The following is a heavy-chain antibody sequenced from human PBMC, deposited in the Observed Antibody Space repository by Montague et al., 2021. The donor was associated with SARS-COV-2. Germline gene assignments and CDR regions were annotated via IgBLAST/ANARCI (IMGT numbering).Heavy chain of an antibody. CDR3: ARRAQWQLSWFFDL. V-gene: IGHV4-39*01. CDR2: INYSGTT. Sequence: SETLSLTCIVSGGSVSSGTYYWGWVRQPPGKGLEWIGTINYSGTTYYNPSLKSRVTISVDTSKNQFSLKVTSVTAADTAVYYCARRAQWQLSWFFDLWGRGTLVTVSS. CDR1: GGSVSSGTYY. D-gene: IGHD6-19*01. J-gene: IGHJ2*01.